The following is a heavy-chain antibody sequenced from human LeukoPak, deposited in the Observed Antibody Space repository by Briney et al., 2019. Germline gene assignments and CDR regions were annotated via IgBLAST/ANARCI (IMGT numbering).Heavy chain of an antibody. Sequence: ASVKVSCKXXGXXXXXXDXNXVRQATGQGLEWMGWMNPNSGNTGYAQKFQGRVTMTRNSSITTAYMELSSLRSEDTAVYYCARRHGRCSDGSCYYPDYWGQGTLVTVSS. V-gene: IGHV1-8*01. CDR1: GXXXXXXD. D-gene: IGHD2-15*01. J-gene: IGHJ4*02. CDR2: MNPNSGNT. CDR3: ARRHGRCSDGSCYYPDY.